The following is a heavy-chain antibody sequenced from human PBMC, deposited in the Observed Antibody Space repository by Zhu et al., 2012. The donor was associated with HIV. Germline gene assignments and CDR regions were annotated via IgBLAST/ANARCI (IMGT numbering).Heavy chain of an antibody. Sequence: EVQAVESGGGLVQPGGSLRLSCAVSGYPFSGSAIHWVRQASGKGPEWVGRIKTKANNYATSYIASVSGRFTISRDDSKNTAFLQMNSLKGEDTATYYCTGIYGSGTSYSGLWGQGTLVTVSS. V-gene: IGHV3-73*02. J-gene: IGHJ4*02. D-gene: IGHD3-10*01. CDR3: TGIYGSGTSYSGL. CDR2: IKTKANNYAT. CDR1: GYPFSGSA.